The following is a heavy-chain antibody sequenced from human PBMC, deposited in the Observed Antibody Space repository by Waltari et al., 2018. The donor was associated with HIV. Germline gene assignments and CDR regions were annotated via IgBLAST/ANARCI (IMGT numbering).Heavy chain of an antibody. CDR3: ARERVEDDAFDI. J-gene: IGHJ3*02. CDR2: ILPVFGTA. CDR1: GGTFSSYA. Sequence: QVQLVQSGAEVKKPGSSVKVSCKASGGTFSSYAISWVRQAPGQGLEWVGGILPVFGTANYAQKFQGRVTITAGESTSTAYMELSSLRSEDTAVYYCARERVEDDAFDIWGQGTMVTVSS. V-gene: IGHV1-69*01. D-gene: IGHD2-2*01.